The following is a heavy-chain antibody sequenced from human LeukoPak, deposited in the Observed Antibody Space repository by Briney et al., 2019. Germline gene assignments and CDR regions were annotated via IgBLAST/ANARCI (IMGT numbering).Heavy chain of an antibody. CDR1: GGSLTSYY. D-gene: IGHD3-22*01. V-gene: IGHV4-4*07. Sequence: SETLSLTCTVSGGSLTSYYWSWIRQPAGKGLEWIGRIYTSVSTTYNPSLKSRVTMSVDTSENQFSLKLSSVTAADTAVYYCARVDRNDYDSSGYYSSYYYYYMDVWGKGTTVTVSS. CDR2: IYTSVST. CDR3: ARVDRNDYDSSGYYSSYYYYYMDV. J-gene: IGHJ6*03.